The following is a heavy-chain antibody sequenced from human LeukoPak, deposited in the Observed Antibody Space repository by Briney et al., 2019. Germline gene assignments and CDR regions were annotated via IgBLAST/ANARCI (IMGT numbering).Heavy chain of an antibody. CDR2: ITSSGDTI. D-gene: IGHD3-22*01. J-gene: IGHJ4*02. CDR1: GFTFSAHE. CDR3: ARLNYDRSGYRLDH. Sequence: QPGRSLRLSCAPSGFTFSAHEMNSVRQAPGKGLEWVSFITSSGDTIFYADSVKGRFTISRDNPKNSLYLQMNSLRAEDTAVYYCARLNYDRSGYRLDHWGQGTLVTVSS. V-gene: IGHV3-48*03.